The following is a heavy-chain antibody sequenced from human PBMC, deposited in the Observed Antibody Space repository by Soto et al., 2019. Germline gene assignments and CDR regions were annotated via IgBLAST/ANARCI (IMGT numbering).Heavy chain of an antibody. CDR3: AGADSSGYYPVDY. J-gene: IGHJ4*02. V-gene: IGHV4-31*03. D-gene: IGHD3-22*01. CDR1: GGSISSGGYY. CDR2: IYYSGST. Sequence: QVQLQESGPGLVKPSQTLSLTCTVSGGSISSGGYYWSWIRQHPGKGLEWIGYIYYSGSTSYNPSLKRRVTITVETSKNQCSLKLSSVTAADTAVYYCAGADSSGYYPVDYWGQGTLVTVSS.